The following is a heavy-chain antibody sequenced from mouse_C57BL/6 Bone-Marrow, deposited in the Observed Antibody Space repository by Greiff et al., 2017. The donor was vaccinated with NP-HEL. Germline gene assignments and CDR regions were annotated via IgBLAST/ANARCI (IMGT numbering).Heavy chain of an antibody. CDR2: IYPGDGDT. D-gene: IGHD1-1*01. J-gene: IGHJ3*01. CDR3: ARATTVVAPFAY. CDR1: GYAFSSSW. V-gene: IGHV1-82*01. Sequence: VQLQESGPELVKPGASVKISCKASGYAFSSSWMNWVKQRPGKGLEWIGWIYPGDGDTNYNGKFKGKATLTADKSSSTAYMQLSSLTSKDSAVYFCARATTVVAPFAYWGQGTLVTVSA.